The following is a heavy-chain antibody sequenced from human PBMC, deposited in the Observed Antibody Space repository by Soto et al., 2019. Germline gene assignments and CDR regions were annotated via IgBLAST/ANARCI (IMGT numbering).Heavy chain of an antibody. CDR3: TRDPGL. Sequence: QLQLQESGSGLVKPSQTLSLTCAVSGGSISSGGYSWSWIRQPPGKGLEWIGYIYQSGSTYYNPSLTSRVTTSVNRTKNQFSLKLSYMTAADTAVYYCTRDPGLWGRGTLVTVSS. CDR1: GGSISSGGYS. J-gene: IGHJ2*01. CDR2: IYQSGST. V-gene: IGHV4-30-2*01.